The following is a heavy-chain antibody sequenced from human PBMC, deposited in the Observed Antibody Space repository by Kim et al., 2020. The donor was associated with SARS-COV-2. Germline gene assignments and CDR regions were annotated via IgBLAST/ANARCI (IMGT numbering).Heavy chain of an antibody. CDR3: ARLPSRFLPFDY. CDR2: T. V-gene: IGHV5-51*01. J-gene: IGHJ4*02. D-gene: IGHD2-2*01. Sequence: TRYSPSFQGQVTISADKSISTAYLQWSSLKASDTAMYYCARLPSRFLPFDYWGQGTLVTVSS.